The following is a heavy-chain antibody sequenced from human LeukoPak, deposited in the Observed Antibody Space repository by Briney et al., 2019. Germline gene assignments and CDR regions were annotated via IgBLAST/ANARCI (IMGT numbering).Heavy chain of an antibody. J-gene: IGHJ4*02. Sequence: SETLSLTCTVSGDSISSSSYYWAWIRQPPGKGLEWIEEVHLDGRTNFNPSLKSRLTMSVDLSENHVSLKLTSVTAADTAVYYCAREGGFYRPLDYSGQGTLVTVSS. V-gene: IGHV4-39*07. CDR3: AREGGFYRPLDY. CDR1: GDSISSSSYY. CDR2: VHLDGRT. D-gene: IGHD6-25*01.